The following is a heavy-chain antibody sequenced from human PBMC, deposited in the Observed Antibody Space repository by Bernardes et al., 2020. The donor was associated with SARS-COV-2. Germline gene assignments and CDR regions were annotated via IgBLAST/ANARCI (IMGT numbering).Heavy chain of an antibody. CDR3: AKDPFYDFWSGYYFDS. Sequence: GSLRLSCAASGFTFSSYAMSWVRQAPGKGLEWVSAISGSGGSTYYADSVKGRFTISRDNSKNTLYLQMNSLRAEDTAVYYCAKDPFYDFWSGYYFDSWGQGTRVTVSS. J-gene: IGHJ4*02. CDR2: ISGSGGST. CDR1: GFTFSSYA. V-gene: IGHV3-23*01. D-gene: IGHD3-3*01.